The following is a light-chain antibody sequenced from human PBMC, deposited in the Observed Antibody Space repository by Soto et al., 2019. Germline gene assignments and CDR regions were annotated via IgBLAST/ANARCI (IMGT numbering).Light chain of an antibody. CDR1: SSDVGNYNL. J-gene: IGLJ3*02. Sequence: QSAVTQPASVSGSPGQSITISCTGTSSDVGNYNLVSWYQQPPGEAPKLLIYEVSKRPSGVSNRVSGSKFGNTASLTISGLEGEDELDYYCSSYAGDSTWVFGGGTKLTVL. V-gene: IGLV2-23*02. CDR3: SSYAGDSTWV. CDR2: EVS.